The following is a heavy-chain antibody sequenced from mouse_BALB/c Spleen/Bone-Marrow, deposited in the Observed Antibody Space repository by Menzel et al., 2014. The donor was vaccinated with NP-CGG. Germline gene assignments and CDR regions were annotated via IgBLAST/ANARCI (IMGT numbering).Heavy chain of an antibody. J-gene: IGHJ4*01. V-gene: IGHV2-9*02. CDR3: ARDENYYGNYGTMDY. D-gene: IGHD2-1*01. Sequence: QVQLKQSGPGLVAPSQSLSITCTVSGFSLTSYGVHWVRQPPGKGLEWLGVIWAGGSTNYNSALMSRLSISEDSSKSXIFLKMNSLQTDDTAMYYCARDENYYGNYGTMDYWGQGTSVTVSS. CDR1: GFSLTSYG. CDR2: IWAGGST.